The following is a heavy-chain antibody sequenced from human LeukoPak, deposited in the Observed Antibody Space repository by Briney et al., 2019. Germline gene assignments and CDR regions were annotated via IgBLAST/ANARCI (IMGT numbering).Heavy chain of an antibody. V-gene: IGHV3-23*01. D-gene: IGHD6-19*01. CDR1: GFTFSSYA. CDR3: XXXXXXSSGWDT. Sequence: GGSLRLSCAASGFTFSSYAMSWVRQAPGKGLEWASAISGSGDSTYYADSVKGRFTTSRDNSKNTLYLQMNSLRAEDTAVYYXXXXXXXSSGWDTWGQGTLVTVSS. CDR2: ISGSGDST. J-gene: IGHJ4*02.